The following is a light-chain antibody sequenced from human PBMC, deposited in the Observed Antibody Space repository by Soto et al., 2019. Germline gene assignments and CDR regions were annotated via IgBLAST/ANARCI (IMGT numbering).Light chain of an antibody. CDR2: NAS. V-gene: IGKV3-15*01. CDR1: ENVKFN. Sequence: EIVMTQSPATLSVSPGDRATLSCRASENVKFNLAWYQQRPGQAPRLLFYNASTRATAFPARFSGSGSGTDYVLTISSLQSEDLAVYYCQQYYNWPLTFGQGTRLEIK. CDR3: QQYYNWPLT. J-gene: IGKJ5*01.